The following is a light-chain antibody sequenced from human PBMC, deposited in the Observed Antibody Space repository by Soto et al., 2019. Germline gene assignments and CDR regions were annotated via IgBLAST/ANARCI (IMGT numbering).Light chain of an antibody. Sequence: QTVVTQEPSLTVSPGGTVTLTCASSAGAVTSAYYTNWLQQKPGQAPRALIYSTSEKHSWTPARFSGSLLGGKAALTLSAAQPEDEADYYCLLYYGGAQVLFGGGNKVTVL. J-gene: IGLJ2*01. CDR1: AGAVTSAYY. V-gene: IGLV7-43*01. CDR2: STS. CDR3: LLYYGGAQVL.